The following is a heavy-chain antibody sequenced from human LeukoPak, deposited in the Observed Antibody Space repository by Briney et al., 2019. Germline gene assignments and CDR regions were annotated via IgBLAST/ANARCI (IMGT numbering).Heavy chain of an antibody. Sequence: SQTLSLTCAISGDSIFTNNVAWNWIRRSPSRGLEWLGRTYYRSKWSFDYAVSVESRITINADTSKNQFSLQLSSVTPEDTAVYYCARGQYTSFDNWGQGTLVTVSS. J-gene: IGHJ4*02. V-gene: IGHV6-1*01. CDR3: ARGQYTSFDN. CDR1: GDSIFTNNVA. D-gene: IGHD6-6*01. CDR2: TYYRSKWSF.